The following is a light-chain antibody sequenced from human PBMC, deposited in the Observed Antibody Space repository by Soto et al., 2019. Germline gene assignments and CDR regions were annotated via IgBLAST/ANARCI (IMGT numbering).Light chain of an antibody. V-gene: IGLV2-14*01. CDR1: SSDVGGYNH. Sequence: QSVLTQPASVSGSPGQSITISCTGTSSDVGGYNHVSWYQQHPGKAPKLMIFEVSNRPSGVGNRFSGCKSGNTASLIISGLQAEDEADYYCSSFTGSSTWVFGGGTKLTVL. CDR2: EVS. CDR3: SSFTGSSTWV. J-gene: IGLJ3*02.